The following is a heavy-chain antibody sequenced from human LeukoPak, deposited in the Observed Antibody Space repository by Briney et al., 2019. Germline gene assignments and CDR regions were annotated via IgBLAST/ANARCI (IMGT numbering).Heavy chain of an antibody. D-gene: IGHD5/OR15-5a*01. Sequence: GGSLRLSCAVSGFTFSNAWMSWVRQAPGKGLEWVGRIRSKTDGGTTDYAAPVKGRFTISRDDSKNTLCLQMNTLKTEDTAVYYCTTLPVSAKMGDYWGQGTLVTVSS. J-gene: IGHJ4*02. CDR1: GFTFSNAW. CDR2: IRSKTDGGTT. CDR3: TTLPVSAKMGDY. V-gene: IGHV3-15*01.